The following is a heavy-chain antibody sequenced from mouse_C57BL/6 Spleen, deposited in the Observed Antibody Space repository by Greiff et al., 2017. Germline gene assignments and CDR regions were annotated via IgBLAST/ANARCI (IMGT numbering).Heavy chain of an antibody. J-gene: IGHJ4*01. CDR1: GYTFTSYW. CDR2: IYPSDSET. CDR3: ARRYAMDY. Sequence: QVQLQQPGAELVRPGSSVKLSCKASGYTFTSYWMDWVKQRPGQGLEWIVNIYPSDSETHYNQKFKDKATLTVDKSSSTAYMQLSSLTSEDSAVYYCARRYAMDYWGQGTSVTVSS. V-gene: IGHV1-61*01.